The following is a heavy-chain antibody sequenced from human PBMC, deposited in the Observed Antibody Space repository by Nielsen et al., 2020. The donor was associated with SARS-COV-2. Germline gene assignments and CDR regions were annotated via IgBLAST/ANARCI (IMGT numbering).Heavy chain of an antibody. Sequence: SVKVSCKASGFTFTSSAMQWVRQARGQRLEWIGWIVVGSGNTNYAQKFQERVTITRDMSTSTAYMELSSLRSEDTAVYYCARDPYSSSWYYFDYWGQGTLVTVSS. CDR2: IVVGSGNT. J-gene: IGHJ4*02. D-gene: IGHD6-13*01. CDR3: ARDPYSSSWYYFDY. CDR1: GFTFTSSA. V-gene: IGHV1-58*02.